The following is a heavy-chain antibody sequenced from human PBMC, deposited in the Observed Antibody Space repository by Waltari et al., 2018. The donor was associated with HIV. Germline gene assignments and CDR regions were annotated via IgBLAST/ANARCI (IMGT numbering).Heavy chain of an antibody. V-gene: IGHV3-30*18. D-gene: IGHD3-22*01. CDR1: GFPFSNSG. Sequence: QVQLVESGGGVVQPGRSLRLSCAASGFPFSNSGMHWVRQAPGKGLEWVAVISYDGNNKNYADSVKGRFTISRYNSKNTLYLQMNSLRADDTALYYCVKDRGTFTMINEYWGQGTLVTVSS. CDR3: VKDRGTFTMINEY. J-gene: IGHJ4*02. CDR2: ISYDGNNK.